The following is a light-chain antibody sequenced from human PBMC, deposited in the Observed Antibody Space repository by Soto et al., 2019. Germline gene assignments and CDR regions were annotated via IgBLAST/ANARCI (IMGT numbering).Light chain of an antibody. CDR2: DAS. J-gene: IGKJ5*01. Sequence: EFVLTQSPGTLSLSPGERATLSCRASQTVRNNYLAWYQQKPGQAPRLLIYDASSRATGIPDRFSGVGSGTDFTLTISRMETADSAVYYCQQYGSSPPITFGQGTRLEIK. V-gene: IGKV3-20*01. CDR1: QTVRNNY. CDR3: QQYGSSPPIT.